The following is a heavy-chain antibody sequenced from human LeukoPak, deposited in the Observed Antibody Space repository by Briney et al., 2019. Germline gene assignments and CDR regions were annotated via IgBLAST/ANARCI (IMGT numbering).Heavy chain of an antibody. Sequence: GGSLRLSCAASGFNFSSYWMHWVRQAPGKGLVWVSRINSDGSSTSYADSVKGRFTISRDNAKNTLYLQMNSLRAEDTAVYYCARANWGWVGYFDYWGQGTLVTVSS. V-gene: IGHV3-74*01. J-gene: IGHJ4*02. D-gene: IGHD7-27*01. CDR3: ARANWGWVGYFDY. CDR1: GFNFSSYW. CDR2: INSDGSST.